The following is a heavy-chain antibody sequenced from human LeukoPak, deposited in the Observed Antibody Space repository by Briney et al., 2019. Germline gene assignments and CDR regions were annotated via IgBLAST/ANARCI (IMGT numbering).Heavy chain of an antibody. V-gene: IGHV4-34*01. CDR1: GGSFSGYY. CDR2: INHSGST. CDR3: ARHYGGRKWYFDY. Sequence: PSETLSLTCAVYGGSFSGYYWSWIRQPPGKGLEWIGEINHSGSTNYNPSLKSRVTISVDTSKNQFSLKLSSVTAADTAVYYCARHYGGRKWYFDYWGQGTLVTVSS. D-gene: IGHD4-23*01. J-gene: IGHJ4*02.